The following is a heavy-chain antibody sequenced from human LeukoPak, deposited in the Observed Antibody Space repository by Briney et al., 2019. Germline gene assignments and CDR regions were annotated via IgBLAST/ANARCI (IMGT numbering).Heavy chain of an antibody. CDR3: ARNSRREGVSGLRYFDWLLFNWFDP. J-gene: IGHJ5*02. CDR1: GGSISSSSYY. V-gene: IGHV4-39*01. CDR2: IYCSGST. Sequence: SETLSLTCTVSGGSISSSSYYWGWIRQPPGKGLEWIGSIYCSGSTYYNPSLKSRVTISVDTSKNQFSLKLSSVTAADTAVYYCARNSRREGVSGLRYFDWLLFNWFDPWGQGTLVTVSS. D-gene: IGHD3-9*01.